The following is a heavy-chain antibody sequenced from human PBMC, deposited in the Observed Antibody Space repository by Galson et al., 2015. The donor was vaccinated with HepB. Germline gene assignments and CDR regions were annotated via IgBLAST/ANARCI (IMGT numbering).Heavy chain of an antibody. V-gene: IGHV3-20*04. D-gene: IGHD3-22*01. CDR2: INKNGDST. CDR3: ARVADRSGYYNEGAMDV. Sequence: SLRLSCAVSGFIFDDYGMSWVRQGPGKGLEWVSGINKNGDSTGYADSVKGRFTISRDNAKNSLYLQMNSLRAEDAALYYCARVADRSGYYNEGAMDVWGQGTTVTVSS. J-gene: IGHJ6*02. CDR1: GFIFDDYG.